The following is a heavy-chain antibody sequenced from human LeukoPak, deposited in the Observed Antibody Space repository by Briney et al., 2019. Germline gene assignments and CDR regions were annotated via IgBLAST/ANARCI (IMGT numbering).Heavy chain of an antibody. J-gene: IGHJ4*02. CDR2: IYSDGTT. Sequence: GRSLRLSCAASGFTVSSNYMSWVRQAPGKGLEWVSVIYSDGTTYYADSVKGRFTISRDNSKNTLYLQMNNLRAEDTAVYYCARETTAPYRHFDYWGQGTLVTVSS. V-gene: IGHV3-66*01. CDR1: GFTVSSNY. CDR3: ARETTAPYRHFDY. D-gene: IGHD4-17*01.